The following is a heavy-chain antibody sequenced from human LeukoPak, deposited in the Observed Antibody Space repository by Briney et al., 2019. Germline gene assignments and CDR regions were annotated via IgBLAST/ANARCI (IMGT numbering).Heavy chain of an antibody. CDR1: GFTFSSYA. CDR3: AREDGYYPSSFDY. V-gene: IGHV3-30*04. D-gene: IGHD3-3*01. Sequence: PARSLKLSCAASGFTFSSYAMHWVRQAPGKGLEWVAVISYDGSNKYYADSVKGRFTISRDNSKNTLYLQMNSLRAEDTAVYYCAREDGYYPSSFDYWGQGTLVTVSS. CDR2: ISYDGSNK. J-gene: IGHJ4*02.